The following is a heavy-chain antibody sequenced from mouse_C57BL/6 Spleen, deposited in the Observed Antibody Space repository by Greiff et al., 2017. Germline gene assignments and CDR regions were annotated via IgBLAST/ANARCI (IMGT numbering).Heavy chain of an antibody. Sequence: EVKLVESGEGLVKPGGSLKLSCAASGFTFSSYAMSWVRQTPEKRLEWVAYISSGGDYIYYADTVKGRFTISRDNARNTLYLQMSSLKSEDTAMYYCTRAPYYSGSSARYWYFDVWGTGTTVTVSS. V-gene: IGHV5-9-1*02. CDR3: TRAPYYSGSSARYWYFDV. CDR2: ISSGGDYI. D-gene: IGHD1-1*01. CDR1: GFTFSSYA. J-gene: IGHJ1*03.